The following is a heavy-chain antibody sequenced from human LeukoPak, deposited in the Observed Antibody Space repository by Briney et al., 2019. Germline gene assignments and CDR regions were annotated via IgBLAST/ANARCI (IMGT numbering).Heavy chain of an antibody. D-gene: IGHD5-18*01. Sequence: PGGSLRFSCAASGLTFRSYWMSWVRQAPGKGLEWVANIKQDGSEKYYVDSVKGRFTISRDNAKNSLYLQMDSLRVEDTAVYYCARGYSSDYWGQGTLVTVSS. CDR3: ARGYSSDY. CDR2: IKQDGSEK. J-gene: IGHJ4*02. CDR1: GLTFRSYW. V-gene: IGHV3-7*01.